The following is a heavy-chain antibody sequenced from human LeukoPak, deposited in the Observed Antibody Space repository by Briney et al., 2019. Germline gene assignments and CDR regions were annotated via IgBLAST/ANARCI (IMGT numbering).Heavy chain of an antibody. Sequence: SETLSLTCTVSGDSISSYYWSWIRQPPGKGLEWIGYIYYSGSTNYNPSLKSRVTISVDTSKNQFSLKLSSVTAADTAVYYCARDQIHYFDYWGQGTLLTVSS. CDR3: ARDQIHYFDY. CDR2: IYYSGST. CDR1: GDSISSYY. J-gene: IGHJ4*02. V-gene: IGHV4-59*13.